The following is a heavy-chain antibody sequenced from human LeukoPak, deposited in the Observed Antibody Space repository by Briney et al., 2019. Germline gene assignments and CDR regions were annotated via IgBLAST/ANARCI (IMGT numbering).Heavy chain of an antibody. J-gene: IGHJ3*02. Sequence: PGRSLRLSCAASGFNFDDYAMHWVRQAPGKGLEWVSGISGNSGSISYADSVKGRFTISRDNAKNSLYLQMNSLRAEDMALYYCAKDELVASDFTGAFDIWGQGTMVTVSS. CDR2: ISGNSGSI. D-gene: IGHD2-8*02. CDR3: AKDELVASDFTGAFDI. CDR1: GFNFDDYA. V-gene: IGHV3-9*03.